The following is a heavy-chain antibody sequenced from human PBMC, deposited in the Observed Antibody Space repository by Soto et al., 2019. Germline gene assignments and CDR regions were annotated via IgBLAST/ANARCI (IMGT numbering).Heavy chain of an antibody. D-gene: IGHD1-26*01. CDR1: GFTFSGYA. CDR2: ISYDGSNK. V-gene: IGHV3-30*18. Sequence: QVQLVESGGGVVQPGRSLRLSCADSGFTFSGYAMHWVRQAPDKGLEWVAVISYDGSNKYYADSVKGRFTISRDNSRNTLFLQMYSLRPEDTAVYYCAKNVRYSGSYLDYWGQETLVTVSS. CDR3: AKNVRYSGSYLDY. J-gene: IGHJ4*02.